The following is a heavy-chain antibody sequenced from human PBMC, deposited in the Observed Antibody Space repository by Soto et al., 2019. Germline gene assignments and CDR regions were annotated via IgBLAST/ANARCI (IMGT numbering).Heavy chain of an antibody. CDR3: ARAYFMSSSDYYYYYGMDV. D-gene: IGHD1-26*01. CDR2: IYHSGST. V-gene: IGHV4-4*02. Sequence: SETLSLTCAVSGGSISSSNWWGWVRQPPGKGLEWIGEIYHSGSTNYNPSLKSRVTISVDKSKNQFSLKLSSVTAADTAVYYCARAYFMSSSDYYYYYGMDVWGQGTTVTVSS. J-gene: IGHJ6*02. CDR1: GGSISSSNW.